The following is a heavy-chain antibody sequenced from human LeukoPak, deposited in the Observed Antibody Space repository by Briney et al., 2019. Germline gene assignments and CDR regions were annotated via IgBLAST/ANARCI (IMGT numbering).Heavy chain of an antibody. CDR2: IYYSGSA. D-gene: IGHD3-22*01. Sequence: SETLSLTCTVSDGSISDYSWSWIRQPPGKGLEWIGNIYYSGSANHNPSLKSRVTISRDTSKNQFSLKLTSVTTADTAVYYCARRTDYYDSSGYLLFDYWGQGTLVTVSS. V-gene: IGHV4-59*01. J-gene: IGHJ4*02. CDR3: ARRTDYYDSSGYLLFDY. CDR1: DGSISDYS.